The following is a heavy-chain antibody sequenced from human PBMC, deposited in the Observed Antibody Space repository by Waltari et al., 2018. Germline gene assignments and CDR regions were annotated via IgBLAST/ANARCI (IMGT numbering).Heavy chain of an antibody. CDR3: ARIGSWPPWLDY. J-gene: IGHJ4*02. CDR1: GFTFLNYW. V-gene: IGHV3-7*01. Sequence: EVQLVESGGGLVQPGGVLSLACGASGFTFLNYWMGWVRPAPGKGLEWVANIKKDGSATYYVDSVRGRFSISRDNAKNSLSLQMNSLRAEDTAVYYCARIGSWPPWLDYWGQGILVTVSS. CDR2: IKKDGSAT. D-gene: IGHD6-13*01.